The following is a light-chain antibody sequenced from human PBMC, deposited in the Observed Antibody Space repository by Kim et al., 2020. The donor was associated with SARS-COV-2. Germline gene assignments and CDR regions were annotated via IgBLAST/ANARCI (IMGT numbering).Light chain of an antibody. CDR3: LQHKTYPIT. CDR1: QDIRND. CDR2: GAS. V-gene: IGKV1-17*01. Sequence: SASVGDRVNITCRASQDIRNDLGWYQQSPGRAPKRLIYGASSLQSGVPSRFSGSGSGTEFTLTISSLQPEDFATYFCLQHKTYPITFGQGTRLEIK. J-gene: IGKJ5*01.